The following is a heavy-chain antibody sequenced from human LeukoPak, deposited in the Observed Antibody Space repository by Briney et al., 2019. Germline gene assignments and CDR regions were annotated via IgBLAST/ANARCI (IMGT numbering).Heavy chain of an antibody. CDR2: IIPILGIA. CDR3: AREYLGGYYDSSGYQFDY. Sequence: ASVKVSCKASGYTFTSYDISWVRQAPGQGVEWMGRIIPILGIANYAQKFQGRVTITADKSTSTAYMELSSLRSEDTAVYYCAREYLGGYYDSSGYQFDYWGQGTLVTVSS. D-gene: IGHD3-22*01. CDR1: GYTFTSYD. V-gene: IGHV1-69*04. J-gene: IGHJ4*02.